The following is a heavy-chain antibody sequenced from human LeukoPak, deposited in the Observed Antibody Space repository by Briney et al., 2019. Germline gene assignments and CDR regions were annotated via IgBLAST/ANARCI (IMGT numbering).Heavy chain of an antibody. V-gene: IGHV3-23*01. D-gene: IGHD1-26*01. CDR2: ISGSGGST. J-gene: IGHJ4*03. Sequence: GGSLRLSCAASGFTFSSYAMSWVRQAPGKGLEWVSAISGSGGSTYYADSVKGRFTISKDNSKNTLYLQMNSLRAEDTAVYYCAKDQWELLGYFDYWGQGTLVTVSS. CDR1: GFTFSSYA. CDR3: AKDQWELLGYFDY.